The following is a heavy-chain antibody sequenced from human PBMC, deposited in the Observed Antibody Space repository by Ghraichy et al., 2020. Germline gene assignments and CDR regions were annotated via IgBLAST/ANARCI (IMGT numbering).Heavy chain of an antibody. Sequence: SETLSLTCAVYGGSFSGYYWSWIRQPPGKGLEWIGEINHSGSTNYNPSLKSRVTISVDTSKNQFSLKLSSVTAADTAVYYCARGFTYIMIFGIGIQYSYFDYWGQGTLIRVYS. D-gene: IGHD3/OR15-3a*01. CDR3: ARGFTYIMIFGIGIQYSYFDY. CDR2: INHSGST. V-gene: IGHV4-34*01. CDR1: GGSFSGYY. J-gene: IGHJ4*02.